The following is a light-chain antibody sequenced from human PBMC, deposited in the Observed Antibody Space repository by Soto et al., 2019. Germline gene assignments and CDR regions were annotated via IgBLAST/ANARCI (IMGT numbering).Light chain of an antibody. CDR3: QKYDSLPVIT. CDR2: DAS. CDR1: QDIRIY. J-gene: IGKJ3*01. V-gene: IGKV1-33*01. Sequence: DIQMTQSPSSLSASIGDRITITCQASQDIRIYLNWYQQKPGKAPKLLIYDASNLEAGVPSRFSGSGSGTEFTFTISSLQPEDIATYYCQKYDSLPVITFGPGTKVDIK.